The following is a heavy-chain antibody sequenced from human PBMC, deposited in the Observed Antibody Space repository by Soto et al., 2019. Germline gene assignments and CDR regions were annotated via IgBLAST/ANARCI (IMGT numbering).Heavy chain of an antibody. CDR2: DNHRGST. V-gene: IGHV4-34*02. CDR1: GGSFSDHY. J-gene: IGHJ4*02. CDR3: VRGIDMAVVIQRDAPDKYDFDS. D-gene: IGHD2-15*01. Sequence: QVQLQQWGAGLLKPSETLSLTCAVYGGSFSDHYWSWIRQPPGKGLEWIGEDNHRGSTNYNPSLKRRVTISADTSKNQFSLNLRTVTAADAAVYSCVRGIDMAVVIQRDAPDKYDFDSWGQGTLVTVSS.